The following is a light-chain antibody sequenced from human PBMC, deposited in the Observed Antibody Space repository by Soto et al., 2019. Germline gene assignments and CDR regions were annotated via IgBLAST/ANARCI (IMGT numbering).Light chain of an antibody. J-gene: IGKJ3*01. V-gene: IGKV3-20*01. CDR3: QQYGSSPR. CDR1: QSVSSSY. CDR2: GAS. Sequence: EIVLTQSPGTLSLSPGERATLSCRASQSVSSSYLAWYQQKPGQAPRLLIYGASSRATGIPDRFSGSGSGTDSTLTISRLEPEDFAVYYCQQYGSSPRFGPGTKVDIK.